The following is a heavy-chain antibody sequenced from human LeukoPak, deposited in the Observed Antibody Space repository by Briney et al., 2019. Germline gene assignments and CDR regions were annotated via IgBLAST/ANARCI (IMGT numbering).Heavy chain of an antibody. D-gene: IGHD1-14*01. CDR1: GFTFSSYS. Sequence: GGSLRLSCAASGFTFSSYSMNWVRQAPGKGLEWVSCISTSSSYIYYADSVKGRFTISRDNAKNSLYLQMNSLRAEDTAVYYCARVRVQPRTLLDDAFDIWGQGTMVTVSS. CDR2: ISTSSSYI. V-gene: IGHV3-21*01. CDR3: ARVRVQPRTLLDDAFDI. J-gene: IGHJ3*02.